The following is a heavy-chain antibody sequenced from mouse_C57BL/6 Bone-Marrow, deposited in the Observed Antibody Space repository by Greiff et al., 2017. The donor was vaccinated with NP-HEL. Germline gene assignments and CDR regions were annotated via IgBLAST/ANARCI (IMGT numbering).Heavy chain of an antibody. CDR2: INPNNGGT. Sequence: EVKLQESGPELVKPGASVKMSCKASGYTFTDYNMHWVKQSHGKSLEWIGYINPNNGGTSYNQKFKGKATLTVNKSSSTAYMELRSLTSEDSAVYYCASNWAGYYFDYWGQGTTLTVSS. J-gene: IGHJ2*01. D-gene: IGHD4-1*01. CDR1: GYTFTDYN. CDR3: ASNWAGYYFDY. V-gene: IGHV1-22*01.